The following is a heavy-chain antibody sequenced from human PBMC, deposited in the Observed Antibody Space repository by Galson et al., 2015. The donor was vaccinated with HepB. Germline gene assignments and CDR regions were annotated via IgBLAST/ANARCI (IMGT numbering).Heavy chain of an antibody. CDR1: GFTFSSYA. D-gene: IGHD2-15*01. V-gene: IGHV3-23*01. CDR3: AKDRAHCSGGSCYSAAFDY. Sequence: SLRLSCAASGFTFSSYAMSWVRQAPGKGLEWVSAISGSGGSTYYADSVKGRFTISRDNSKNTLYLQMNSLRAEDTAVYYCAKDRAHCSGGSCYSAAFDYWGQGTLVTVSS. J-gene: IGHJ4*02. CDR2: ISGSGGST.